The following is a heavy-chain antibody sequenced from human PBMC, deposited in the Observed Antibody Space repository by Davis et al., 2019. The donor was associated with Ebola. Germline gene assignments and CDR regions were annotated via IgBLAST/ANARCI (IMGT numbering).Heavy chain of an antibody. CDR1: GGSISSYY. V-gene: IGHV4-59*12. D-gene: IGHD3-3*01. CDR2: IYYSGST. Sequence: SETLSLTCTVSGGSISSYYWSWIRQPPGKGLEWIGYIYYSGSTNYNPSLKSRVTISVDTSKNQFSLKLSSVTAADTAVYYCARSGPDYDFWSGYFAGYYYGMDVWGQGTTVTVSS. CDR3: ARSGPDYDFWSGYFAGYYYGMDV. J-gene: IGHJ6*02.